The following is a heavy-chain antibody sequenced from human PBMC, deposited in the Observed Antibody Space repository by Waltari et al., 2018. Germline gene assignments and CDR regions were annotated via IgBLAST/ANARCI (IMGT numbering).Heavy chain of an antibody. CDR2: ITHEGSSK. D-gene: IGHD3-9*01. CDR1: GFSFTFNR. CDR3: VRDFDNRFDH. Sequence: QVQLVESGGGVVQPGSALRLSCAVSGFSFTFNRMHWVRQATGEGLEWVAYITHEGSSKYYADSVKGRFTISRDNSKNTLYLQMNSLRGEDTAVYYCVRDFDNRFDHWGQGTLVTVSS. V-gene: IGHV3-30-3*01. J-gene: IGHJ4*02.